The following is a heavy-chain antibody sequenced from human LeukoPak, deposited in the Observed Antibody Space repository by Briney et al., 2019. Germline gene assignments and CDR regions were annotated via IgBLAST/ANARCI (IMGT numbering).Heavy chain of an antibody. Sequence: PGGSLRLSCAASGFTFSSYSMNWVRQAPGKGLEWVSVIYSGGSTYYADSVKGRFTISRDNSKNTLYLQMNSLRAEDTAVYYCATRLRGYSYGYLDYWGQGTLVTVSS. CDR3: ATRLRGYSYGYLDY. CDR2: IYSGGST. V-gene: IGHV3-66*01. J-gene: IGHJ4*02. CDR1: GFTFSSYS. D-gene: IGHD5-18*01.